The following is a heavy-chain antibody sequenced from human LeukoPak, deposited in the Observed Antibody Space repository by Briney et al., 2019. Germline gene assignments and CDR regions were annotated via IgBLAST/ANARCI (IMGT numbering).Heavy chain of an antibody. V-gene: IGHV3-7*01. J-gene: IGHJ1*01. D-gene: IGHD3-22*01. Sequence: HPGGSLRLSCAASGFTFSSYWMSWVRQAPGKGLEWVANIKQDGSEKYYVDSVKGRFTISRDNAKNSLYLQMNSLRAEDTAVYYCAKDWLSSGSRTYFQHWGQGTLVTVSS. CDR1: GFTFSSYW. CDR3: AKDWLSSGSRTYFQH. CDR2: IKQDGSEK.